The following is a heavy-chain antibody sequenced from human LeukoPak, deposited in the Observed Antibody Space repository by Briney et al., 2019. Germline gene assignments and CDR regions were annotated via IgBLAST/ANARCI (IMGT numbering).Heavy chain of an antibody. Sequence: PGGSLRLSRTASGFTFGDYAMSWVRQAPGKGLEWVGFIRSKAYGGTTEYAASVKGRFTISRDDSKSIAYLQMNSLKTEDTAVYYCTRVDLGVVAYYYYYYMDVWGKGTTVTVSS. CDR3: TRVDLGVVAYYYYYYMDV. J-gene: IGHJ6*03. CDR1: GFTFGDYA. V-gene: IGHV3-49*04. CDR2: IRSKAYGGTT. D-gene: IGHD3-22*01.